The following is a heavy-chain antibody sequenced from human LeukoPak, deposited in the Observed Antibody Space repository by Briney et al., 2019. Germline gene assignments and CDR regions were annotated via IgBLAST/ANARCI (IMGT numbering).Heavy chain of an antibody. D-gene: IGHD2-8*01. V-gene: IGHV4-59*11. CDR2: IYYSGST. CDR1: GGSISSHY. Sequence: PSETLSLTCTVSGGSISSHYWSWIRQPPGKGLEWIGYIYYSGSTNYNPSLKSQVTISVDTSKNQFSLKLSSVTAADTAVYYCARVYNGNFDYWGQETLVTVSS. J-gene: IGHJ4*02. CDR3: ARVYNGNFDY.